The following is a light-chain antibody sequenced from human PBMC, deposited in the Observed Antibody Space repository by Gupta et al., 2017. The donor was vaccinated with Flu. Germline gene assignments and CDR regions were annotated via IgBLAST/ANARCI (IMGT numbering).Light chain of an antibody. CDR1: QNGSYSSENKNY. CDR2: WAS. V-gene: IGKV4-1*01. Sequence: SLGERATFSCRSSQNGSYSSENKNYIAWYQQKPGQPPKLLIYWASTRESGVPDRFSGSGSGTDFNLTISSLQAEDVAVYYCQQYDGTPFTFGHGTKVHIK. CDR3: QQYDGTPFT. J-gene: IGKJ3*01.